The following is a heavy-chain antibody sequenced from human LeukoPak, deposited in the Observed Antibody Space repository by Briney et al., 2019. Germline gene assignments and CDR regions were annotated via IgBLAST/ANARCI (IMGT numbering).Heavy chain of an antibody. J-gene: IGHJ4*02. V-gene: IGHV4-34*01. D-gene: IGHD3-10*01. CDR1: GGSFSGYY. CDR3: ARRKGYMVRGVIISPHFDY. Sequence: MPSETLSLTCAVYGGSFSGYYWSWFRQPQGKGLEWFGEINHSGSTNYNPSLKSRVTISVDTSKNQFSLKLSSVTAADTAVYYCARRKGYMVRGVIISPHFDYWGQGTLVTVSS. CDR2: INHSGST.